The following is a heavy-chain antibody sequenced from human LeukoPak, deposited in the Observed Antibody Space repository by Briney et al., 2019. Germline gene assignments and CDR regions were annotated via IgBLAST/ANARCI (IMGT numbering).Heavy chain of an antibody. CDR2: FDPEDDGT. Sequence: ASVKVSCKVSGHTLTELSMHWVRQPPGKGLEWMGGFDPEDDGTIYAQKFQGRVTMTEDTSTDTAYMGLSSLRSEDTAVYYCATVRGNRIAAAGIYYYYGMDVWGQGTTVTVSS. V-gene: IGHV1-24*01. CDR3: ATVRGNRIAAAGIYYYYGMDV. D-gene: IGHD6-13*01. J-gene: IGHJ6*02. CDR1: GHTLTELS.